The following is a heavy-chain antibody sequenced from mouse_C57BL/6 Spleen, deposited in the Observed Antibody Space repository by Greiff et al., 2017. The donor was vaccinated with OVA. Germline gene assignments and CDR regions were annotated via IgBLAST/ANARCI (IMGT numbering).Heavy chain of an antibody. CDR2: IDPSASYT. V-gene: IGHV1-69*01. CDR1: GYTFTSYW. Sequence: QVQLQQPGAELVMPGASVKLSCKASGYTFTSYWMHWVKQRPGQGLEWIGEIDPSASYTNYNQKFKGKSTLTVDKSSSTAYMQLSSLTSEDSAVYYCARPGDYDGIYAMDYWGQGTSVTVSS. CDR3: ARPGDYDGIYAMDY. D-gene: IGHD2-4*01. J-gene: IGHJ4*01.